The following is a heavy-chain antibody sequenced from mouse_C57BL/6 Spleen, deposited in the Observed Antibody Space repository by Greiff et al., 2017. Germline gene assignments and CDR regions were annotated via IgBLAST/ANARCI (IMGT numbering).Heavy chain of an antibody. D-gene: IGHD3-2*02. J-gene: IGHJ3*01. Sequence: EVKLMVSGEGLVKPGGSLKLSCAASGFTFSSYAMSWVRQTPEKRLEWVAYISRGGDYIYYADTVKGRFTISRDNARNTLYLQMSSLKSEDTAMYYCTRGGTAQATGFAYWGQGTLVTVSA. CDR3: TRGGTAQATGFAY. CDR2: ISRGGDYI. CDR1: GFTFSSYA. V-gene: IGHV5-9-1*02.